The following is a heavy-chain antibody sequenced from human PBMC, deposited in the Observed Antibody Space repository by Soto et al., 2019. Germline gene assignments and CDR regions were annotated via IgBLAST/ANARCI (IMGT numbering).Heavy chain of an antibody. D-gene: IGHD3-9*01. V-gene: IGHV1-18*01. Sequence: GASVKVSCKASGYTFTSYGISWVRQAPGQGLEWMGWISAYNGNTNYAQKLQGRVTMTTDTSTSTAYMELRSLRSDDTAVYYCARAPRFYDILTGPYYYYMDVWGKGTTVTVSS. J-gene: IGHJ6*03. CDR1: GYTFTSYG. CDR3: ARAPRFYDILTGPYYYYMDV. CDR2: ISAYNGNT.